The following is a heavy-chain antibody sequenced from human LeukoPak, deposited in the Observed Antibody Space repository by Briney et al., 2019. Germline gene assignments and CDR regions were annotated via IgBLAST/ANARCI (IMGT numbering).Heavy chain of an antibody. CDR2: IYYTGNS. J-gene: IGHJ5*02. D-gene: IGHD4-17*01. V-gene: IGHV4-38-2*02. CDR1: GYSISSGYY. CDR3: AREDYGESNPNWFDP. Sequence: PSETLSLTCTVSGYSISSGYYWSWIRQPPGKGLEWIASIYYTGNSYYNPSLKSRVTISADTSKNQFSLKLSSVTGADTAVYYCAREDYGESNPNWFDPWGQGTQVTVSS.